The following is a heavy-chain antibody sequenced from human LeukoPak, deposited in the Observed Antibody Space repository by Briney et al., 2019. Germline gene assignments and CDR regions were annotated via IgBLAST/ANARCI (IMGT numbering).Heavy chain of an antibody. CDR3: ARQLLDV. J-gene: IGHJ6*02. V-gene: IGHV1-24*01. CDR1: GYTLTELS. CDR2: FDPEDGET. Sequence: ASVKVSCKVSGYTLTELSMHWVRQAPGKGLEWMGGFDPEDGETIYAQKFQGRVTMTTDTSTSTAYMELRSLRSDDTAVYYCARQLLDVWGQGTTVTVSS. D-gene: IGHD5-18*01.